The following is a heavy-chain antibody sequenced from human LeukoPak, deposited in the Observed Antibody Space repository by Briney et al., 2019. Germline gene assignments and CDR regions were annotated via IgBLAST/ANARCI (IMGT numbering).Heavy chain of an antibody. J-gene: IGHJ4*02. CDR1: GYIFTPHH. D-gene: IGHD5-24*01. CDR2: VSAANNP. V-gene: IGHV1-3*01. CDR3: AMSVEMPPIPSFDY. Sequence: ASVKVSCKTSGYIFTPHHIHWMRQAPGQGLEMLGWVSAANNPEYSQKFQGRVVITRDASATTSYLELNSLRSEDTAVYYCAMSVEMPPIPSFDYWGQGTLVTVSS.